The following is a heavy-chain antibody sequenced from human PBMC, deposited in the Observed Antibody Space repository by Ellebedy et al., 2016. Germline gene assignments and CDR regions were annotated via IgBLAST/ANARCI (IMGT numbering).Heavy chain of an antibody. CDR2: ISYDGSNK. CDR1: GFTFSSYG. J-gene: IGHJ3*02. V-gene: IGHV3-30*18. D-gene: IGHD2-21*02. CDR3: AKSRGDYYAFDI. Sequence: GGSLRLXXAASGFTFSSYGMHWVRQAPGKGLEWVAVISYDGSNKYYADSVKGRFTISRDNSKNTLYLQMNSLRAEDTAVYYCAKSRGDYYAFDIWGQGTMVTVSS.